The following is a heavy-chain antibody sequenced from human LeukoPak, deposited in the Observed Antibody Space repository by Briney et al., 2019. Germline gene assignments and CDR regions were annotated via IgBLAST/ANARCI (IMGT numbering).Heavy chain of an antibody. D-gene: IGHD2-2*02. J-gene: IGHJ5*02. CDR2: ISAYNGNT. V-gene: IGHV1-18*01. CDR1: GYTFTSYG. Sequence: ASVNVSCKASGYTFTSYGISWVRQAPGQGLEWMGWISAYNGNTNYAQKFQGRVTMTTDTSTSTAYMELRSLRSDDTAVYYCARDQGYCIGTSCYRNWFDPWGQGTLVTVSS. CDR3: ARDQGYCIGTSCYRNWFDP.